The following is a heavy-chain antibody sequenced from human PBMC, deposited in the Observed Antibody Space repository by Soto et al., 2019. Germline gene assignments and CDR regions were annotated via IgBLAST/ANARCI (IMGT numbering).Heavy chain of an antibody. J-gene: IGHJ4*02. Sequence: EVQLVESGGGLVQPGGSLRLSCAASGFTFSNYWMHWVRQAPGEGLVWVSRISSDGSSTIYAASVKGRFTISRDNAKNTLYLPMNSLGAEETAVYFCVRSREGYSFFDYWGQGTLVTVSS. CDR1: GFTFSNYW. D-gene: IGHD4-4*01. CDR3: VRSREGYSFFDY. V-gene: IGHV3-74*01. CDR2: ISSDGSST.